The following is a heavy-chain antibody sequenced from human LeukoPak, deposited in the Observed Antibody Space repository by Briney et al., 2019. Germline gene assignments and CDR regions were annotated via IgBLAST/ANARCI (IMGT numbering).Heavy chain of an antibody. CDR2: IYYSGIT. V-gene: IGHV4-39*01. CDR1: GDSISTSSYY. D-gene: IGHD3-16*01. CDR3: ARSDYYDYRQIDY. J-gene: IGHJ4*02. Sequence: PSETLSLTCTVSGDSISTSSYYCGWVRQTPGKGLEWLGSIYYSGITHYNPSLKSRLTIYVDTSRNQFSLHLFSVTAADTAVFYCARSDYYDYRQIDYWGQGTLVTVSS.